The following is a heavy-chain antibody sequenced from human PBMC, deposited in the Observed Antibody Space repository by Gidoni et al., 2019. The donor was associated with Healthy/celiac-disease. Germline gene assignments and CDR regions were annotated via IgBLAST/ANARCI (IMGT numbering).Heavy chain of an antibody. CDR2: ISYDGSNK. J-gene: IGHJ4*02. Sequence: QVQPVASEGGVVQPGRSRRLSCPASGFTFSSYAMHWVRQAPGKGLEWVAVISYDGSNKYYADSVKGRFTISRENSKNTLYLQMNSLRAEDTAVYYCARDSMGFDYWGQGTLVTVSS. CDR3: ARDSMGFDY. D-gene: IGHD2-2*01. V-gene: IGHV3-30-3*01. CDR1: GFTFSSYA.